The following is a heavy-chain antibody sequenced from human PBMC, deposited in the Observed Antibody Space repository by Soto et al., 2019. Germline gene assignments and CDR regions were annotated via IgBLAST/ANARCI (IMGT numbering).Heavy chain of an antibody. CDR3: PKGGGAYGAYYYYGMDV. V-gene: IGHV3-43D*04. CDR1: GFTFDDYA. D-gene: IGHD4-17*01. CDR2: ISWDGGST. J-gene: IGHJ6*02. Sequence: GGSLRLSCAASGFTFDDYAMHWVRQAPGKGLEWVSLISWDGGSTYYADSVKGRFTISRDNSKNSLYLQMNSLRAEDTALYYCPKGGGAYGAYYYYGMDVWGQGTTVTVSS.